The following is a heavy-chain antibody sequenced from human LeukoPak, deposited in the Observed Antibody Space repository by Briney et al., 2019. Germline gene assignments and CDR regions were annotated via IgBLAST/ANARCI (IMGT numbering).Heavy chain of an antibody. CDR1: GYTFTSYA. CDR3: ARSKLLRFLEWLSPFDY. D-gene: IGHD3-3*01. Sequence: ASVTVSYKASGYTFTSYAMHWVRQAPGQRLEWMGWINAGNGNTKYSQRFQGRVTITRDTSASTAYMELSSLRSEDTAVYYCARSKLLRFLEWLSPFDYWGQGTLVTVSS. J-gene: IGHJ4*02. CDR2: INAGNGNT. V-gene: IGHV1-3*01.